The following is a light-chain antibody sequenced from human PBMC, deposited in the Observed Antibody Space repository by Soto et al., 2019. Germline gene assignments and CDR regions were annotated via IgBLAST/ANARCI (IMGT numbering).Light chain of an antibody. V-gene: IGLV2-8*01. CDR3: ISYGGSSNV. CDR2: EVN. CDR1: TSAVGGYNY. J-gene: IGLJ1*01. Sequence: QSALTQPPSASVSPGQSVAITCTGTTSAVGGYNYVYWYQQHPGKAPKLMIYEVNKRPSGVPDRFSGSKCGNTAPLTVSGLQAEEEADYYCISYGGSSNVFGAGTKLTVL.